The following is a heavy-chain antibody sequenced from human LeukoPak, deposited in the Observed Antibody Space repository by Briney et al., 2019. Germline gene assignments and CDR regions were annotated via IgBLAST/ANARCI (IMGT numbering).Heavy chain of an antibody. Sequence: GASVKVSCKASGYTFTSYDINWVRQATGQGLEWMGWMYPNSGNTGYAQKFQGRVTMTRNTSISTAYMELSSLRSEDTAVYYCARDSSSGIRDAFDIWGQGTMVTVSS. CDR1: GYTFTSYD. J-gene: IGHJ3*02. V-gene: IGHV1-8*01. D-gene: IGHD6-13*01. CDR3: ARDSSSGIRDAFDI. CDR2: MYPNSGNT.